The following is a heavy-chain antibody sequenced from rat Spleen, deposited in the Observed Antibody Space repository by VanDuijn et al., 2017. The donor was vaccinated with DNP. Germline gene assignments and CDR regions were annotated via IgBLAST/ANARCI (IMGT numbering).Heavy chain of an antibody. V-gene: IGHV5-25*01. D-gene: IGHD1-2*01. J-gene: IGHJ4*01. Sequence: EVQLVESGGGLVQPGRSMKLSCAASGFTFSNYYMAWVRQAPTKGLEWVASISTGGGNTYYPDSVKGRFTISRDNAQNTLYLQMNSLRSEDTATYYCTRGLIAASYVMDAWGQGASVTVSS. CDR3: TRGLIAASYVMDA. CDR2: ISTGGGNT. CDR1: GFTFSNYY.